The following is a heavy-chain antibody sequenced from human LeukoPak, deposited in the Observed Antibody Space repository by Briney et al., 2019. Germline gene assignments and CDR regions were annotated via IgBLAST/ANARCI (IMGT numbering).Heavy chain of an antibody. V-gene: IGHV3-66*01. CDR3: AADTYSSSWYRRDY. Sequence: GGSLRLSCAASGFTVSSNYMSWVRQAPGKGLEWVSVIYSGGSTYYADSVKGRFTISRDNSKNTLYLQMNSLRAEDTAVYYCAADTYSSSWYRRDYWGQGTLVTVSS. J-gene: IGHJ4*02. CDR1: GFTVSSNY. D-gene: IGHD6-13*01. CDR2: IYSGGST.